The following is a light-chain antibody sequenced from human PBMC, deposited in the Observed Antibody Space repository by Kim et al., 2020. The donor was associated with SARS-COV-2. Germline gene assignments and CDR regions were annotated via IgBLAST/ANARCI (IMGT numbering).Light chain of an antibody. V-gene: IGKV3-11*01. J-gene: IGKJ4*02. CDR3: QNRRNGTLK. Sequence: GERARHEGRGRQSVSIHVGGEQQKPGQHPRIVNYDGANRATGIPDRFSGTGSGSDVTNSIDSIEPEEFAVYYCQNRRNGTLKFGGGTKVDIK. CDR1: QSVSIH. CDR2: DGA.